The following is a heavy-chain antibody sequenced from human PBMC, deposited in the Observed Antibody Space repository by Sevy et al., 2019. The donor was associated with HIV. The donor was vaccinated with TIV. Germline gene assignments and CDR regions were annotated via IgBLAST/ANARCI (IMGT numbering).Heavy chain of an antibody. CDR1: GFTFSSYA. D-gene: IGHD5-18*01. V-gene: IGHV3-30-3*01. J-gene: IGHJ4*02. CDR2: ISYDGSNK. Sequence: GGSLRLSCAASGFTFSSYAMHWVRQAPGKGLEWVAVISYDGSNKYYADSVKGRFTMSRDNSKNTLYLQMNSLRAEDTTVYYCARDARYSYGYYFDYWGQGTLVTVSS. CDR3: ARDARYSYGYYFDY.